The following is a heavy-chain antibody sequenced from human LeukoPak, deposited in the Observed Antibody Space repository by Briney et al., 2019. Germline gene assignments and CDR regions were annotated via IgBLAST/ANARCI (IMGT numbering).Heavy chain of an antibody. D-gene: IGHD2-2*01. Sequence: GGSLRLSCAASGFTFSSYWMHWVRQAPGKGLVWVSRINSDGSGTTYADSVKGRFTISRDNAKNTLYLQMNSLRAEDTAVYYCANHLACGSTSCPPFDDWGQGTLVTVSS. CDR1: GFTFSSYW. CDR2: INSDGSGT. J-gene: IGHJ4*02. V-gene: IGHV3-74*01. CDR3: ANHLACGSTSCPPFDD.